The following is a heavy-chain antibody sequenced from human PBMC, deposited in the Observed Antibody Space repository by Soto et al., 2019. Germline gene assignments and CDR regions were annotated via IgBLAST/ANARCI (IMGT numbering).Heavy chain of an antibody. CDR2: IYYSGST. CDR3: AGCSSTSCYWGHYFQH. D-gene: IGHD2-2*01. J-gene: IGHJ1*01. V-gene: IGHV4-59*01. Sequence: SETLSLTCTVSGGSISSYYWSWIRQPPGKGLEWIGYIYYSGSTNYNPSLKSRVTISVDTSKNQFSLKLSSVTAADTAVYYCAGCSSTSCYWGHYFQHWGQGTLVTVSS. CDR1: GGSISSYY.